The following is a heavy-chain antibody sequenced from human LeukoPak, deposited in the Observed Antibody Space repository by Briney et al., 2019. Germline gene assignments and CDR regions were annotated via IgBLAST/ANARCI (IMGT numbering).Heavy chain of an antibody. CDR2: IYHGGST. CDR1: GYSISSGYY. V-gene: IGHV4-38-2*02. D-gene: IGHD2-21*02. Sequence: SETLSLTCTVSGYSISSGYYWGWIRQPPGKGLEWIGSIYHGGSTYYNPSLRSRVIVSVDTSKNHFSLKMSSVTAADTAVYYCARDLASCAGDCYSDGFDYWGQGALVTVSS. J-gene: IGHJ4*02. CDR3: ARDLASCAGDCYSDGFDY.